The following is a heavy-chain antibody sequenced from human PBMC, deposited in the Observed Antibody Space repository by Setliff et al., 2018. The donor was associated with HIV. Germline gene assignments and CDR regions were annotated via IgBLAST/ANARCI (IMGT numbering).Heavy chain of an antibody. V-gene: IGHV1-18*01. CDR3: ARDNEAIGWFGDRPDHILLF. CDR1: GYTFTSYG. J-gene: IGHJ3*01. Sequence: ASVKVSCKASGYTFTSYGISWERQAPGQGLEWMGWINAYNGNTNFAQKLQGRVTMTSDTSTSTAYLELRSLSSDDTAVYYCARDNEAIGWFGDRPDHILLFWGQGTMVTVSS. CDR2: INAYNGNT. D-gene: IGHD3-10*01.